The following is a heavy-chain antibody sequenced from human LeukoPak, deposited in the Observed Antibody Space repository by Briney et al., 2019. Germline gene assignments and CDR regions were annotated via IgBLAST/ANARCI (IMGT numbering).Heavy chain of an antibody. CDR2: IRYDGSNK. V-gene: IGHV3-30*02. D-gene: IGHD1-26*01. CDR3: AKDSGFSGSYYVDY. J-gene: IGHJ4*02. Sequence: PGGSLRLSCAASGFSFSSYGMHWVRQAPGKGLEWVAFIRYDGSNKYYADSVKGRFTISRDNSKNTLYLQMNSLRAEDTAVYYCAKDSGFSGSYYVDYWGQGTLVTVSS. CDR1: GFSFSSYG.